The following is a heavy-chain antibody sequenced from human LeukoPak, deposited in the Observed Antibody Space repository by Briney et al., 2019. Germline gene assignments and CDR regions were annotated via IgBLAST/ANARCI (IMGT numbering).Heavy chain of an antibody. J-gene: IGHJ4*02. CDR2: ISGSGGGT. D-gene: IGHD2-2*01. V-gene: IGHV3-23*01. Sequence: GGSLRLSCAASGFTFSSYAMSWVRQAPGKGLEWVSTISGSGGGTYYADSVKGRFTISRDNSKNTLYLQMNSLRAEDTAVYYCAKGGPHRKVGYCSSTSCLDYWGQGTLVTVSS. CDR1: GFTFSSYA. CDR3: AKGGPHRKVGYCSSTSCLDY.